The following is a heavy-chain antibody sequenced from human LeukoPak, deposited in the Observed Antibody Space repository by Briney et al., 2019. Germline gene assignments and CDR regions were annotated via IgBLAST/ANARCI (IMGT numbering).Heavy chain of an antibody. D-gene: IGHD3-10*01. V-gene: IGHV4-59*08. Sequence: TSETLSLTCTVSGGSISSYYWSWIRQPPGKGLEWIGYIYYSGSTNYNPSLKSRVTISVDTSKNQFSLKLSSVTAADTAVYYCARHELGYYYGSGSYYYWGQGTLVTVSS. CDR3: ARHELGYYYGSGSYYY. CDR1: GGSISSYY. J-gene: IGHJ4*02. CDR2: IYYSGST.